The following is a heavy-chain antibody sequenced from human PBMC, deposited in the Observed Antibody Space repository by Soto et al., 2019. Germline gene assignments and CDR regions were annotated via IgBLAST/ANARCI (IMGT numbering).Heavy chain of an antibody. Sequence: GGSLRLSCTASGFTFGDYAMSWVRQAPGKGLEWVGFIRSKAYGGTTEYAASVKGRFTISRDDSKSIAYLQMNSLKTEDTAVYYCTRDHDYGGNPYYYYGMDVWGQGTKVTVYS. J-gene: IGHJ6*02. V-gene: IGHV3-49*04. D-gene: IGHD4-17*01. CDR2: IRSKAYGGTT. CDR3: TRDHDYGGNPYYYYGMDV. CDR1: GFTFGDYA.